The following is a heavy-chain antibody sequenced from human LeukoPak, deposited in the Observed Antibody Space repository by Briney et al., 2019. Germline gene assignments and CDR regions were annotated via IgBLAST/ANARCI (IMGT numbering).Heavy chain of an antibody. CDR1: GGSISSYC. Sequence: ETLSLTCTVSGGSISSYCWSWIRQPPGKGLEWIGYIYYSGSTNYNPSLKSRVTISVDTSKNHFSLKLNSVTAADTAVYYCAKPSNYYGSATDAFDFWGQGAMVTVSS. V-gene: IGHV4-59*12. CDR2: IYYSGST. CDR3: AKPSNYYGSATDAFDF. D-gene: IGHD3-10*01. J-gene: IGHJ3*01.